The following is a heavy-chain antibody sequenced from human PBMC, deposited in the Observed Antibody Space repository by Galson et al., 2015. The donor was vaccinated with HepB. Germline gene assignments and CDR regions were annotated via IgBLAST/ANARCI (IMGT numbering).Heavy chain of an antibody. CDR3: VAWYFFEH. J-gene: IGHJ4*02. CDR2: ISNDGNTP. Sequence: SLRLSCAASGFIFNGYAMSWVRQAPGKGLEWVSTISNDGNTPYYADSVKGRFTISRDNSENTLHLQMDSLRAGDTAVYYCVAWYFFEHWGQGTLVTVSS. CDR1: GFIFNGYA. D-gene: IGHD2-8*02. V-gene: IGHV3-23*01.